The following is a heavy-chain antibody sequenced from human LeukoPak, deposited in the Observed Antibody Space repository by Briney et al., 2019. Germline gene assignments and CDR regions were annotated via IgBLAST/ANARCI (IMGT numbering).Heavy chain of an antibody. D-gene: IGHD2-21*02. J-gene: IGHJ3*02. Sequence: SETLSLTCAVYGGSFSSYYWGWIRQPPGKGLEWIGSIYYSGSTYYNPSLKSRVTISVDTSKNQFSLKLSSVTAADTAVYYCASLAYCGGDCYYDAFDIWGQGTMVTVSS. CDR1: GGSFSSYY. V-gene: IGHV4-39*07. CDR2: IYYSGST. CDR3: ASLAYCGGDCYYDAFDI.